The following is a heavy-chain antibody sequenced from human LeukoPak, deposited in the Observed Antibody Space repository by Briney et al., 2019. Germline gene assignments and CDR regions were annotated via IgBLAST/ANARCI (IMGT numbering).Heavy chain of an antibody. V-gene: IGHV4-34*01. CDR2: INHSGST. D-gene: IGHD3-22*01. CDR1: RFTFSDYY. Sequence: PGGSLRLSCAASRFTFSDYYMTWIRQPPGKGLEWLGEINHSGSTNYNPSLKSRVTISVDTSKNQFSLKLSSVTAADTAVYYCARGDPSRITMIVVPSRWFDPWGQGTLVTVSS. J-gene: IGHJ5*02. CDR3: ARGDPSRITMIVVPSRWFDP.